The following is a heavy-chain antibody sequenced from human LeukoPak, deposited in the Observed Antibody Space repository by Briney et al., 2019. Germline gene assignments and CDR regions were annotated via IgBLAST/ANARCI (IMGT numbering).Heavy chain of an antibody. CDR3: AREQAATPDY. J-gene: IGHJ4*02. Sequence: SETLSLTCTVSGYSISSGYYWGWIRQPPGKGLEWIGSIYHSGSTYYNPSLKSRVTISVDTSKNQFSLKLSSVTAADTAVYYCAREQAATPDYWGQGTLVTVSS. CDR2: IYHSGST. D-gene: IGHD2-15*01. CDR1: GYSISSGYY. V-gene: IGHV4-38-2*02.